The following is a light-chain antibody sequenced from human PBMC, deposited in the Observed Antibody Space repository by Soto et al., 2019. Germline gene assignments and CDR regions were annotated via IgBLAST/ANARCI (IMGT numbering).Light chain of an antibody. CDR3: SSYAGSQNFV. Sequence: QSALTQPPSASGSPGQSVTISCTGTSGDVAAYNFVSWYQQYPGRAPKLMIYEVTKRPSGVPDRFSGSKSGNTASLTVSGLQADDEADYFRSSYAGSQNFVFGTGTKVTVL. CDR2: EVT. V-gene: IGLV2-8*01. CDR1: SGDVAAYNF. J-gene: IGLJ1*01.